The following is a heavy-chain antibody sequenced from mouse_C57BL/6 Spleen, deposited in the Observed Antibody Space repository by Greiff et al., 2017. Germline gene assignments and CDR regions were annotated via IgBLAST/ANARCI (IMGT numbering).Heavy chain of an antibody. J-gene: IGHJ3*01. V-gene: IGHV1-69*01. D-gene: IGHD2-4*01. CDR2: IDPSDSYT. CDR1: GYTFTSHW. CDR3: ARKEGNDYDKGSWFAY. Sequence: VQLQQPGAELVMPGASVKLSCKASGYTFTSHWMHWVKQRPGQGLEWIGEIDPSDSYTNYNQKFKGKSTLTVDKSSSTAYMQLSSLTSEDSAVYYCARKEGNDYDKGSWFAYWGQGTLVTVSA.